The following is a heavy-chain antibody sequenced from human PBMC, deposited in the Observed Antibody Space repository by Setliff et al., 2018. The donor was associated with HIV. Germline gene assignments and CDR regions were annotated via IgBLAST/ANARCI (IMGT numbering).Heavy chain of an antibody. CDR2: INHSGST. Sequence: PSETLSLTCAVYGGSFSGYYWSWIRQPPGKGLEWIGEINHSGSTNYNPSLKSRVTISVDTSKNQFSLKLSSVTASDTAVYYCARRVIVLLWFGENTKDALDIWGQGTMVTV. CDR3: ARRVIVLLWFGENTKDALDI. D-gene: IGHD3-10*01. CDR1: GGSFSGYY. V-gene: IGHV4-34*01. J-gene: IGHJ3*02.